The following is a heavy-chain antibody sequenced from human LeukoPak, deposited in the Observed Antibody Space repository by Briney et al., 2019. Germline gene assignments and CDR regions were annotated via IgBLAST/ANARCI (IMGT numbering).Heavy chain of an antibody. CDR2: ISGSGGST. Sequence: GGSLRLSCAASGFTFSSYAMSWVRQAPGKGLEWVSAISGSGGSTYYADSVKGRFTISRDNSKNTLYLQMNSLRVEDTAVYYCAKEYCTNGVCYYYYYGMDVWGQGTTVTVSS. D-gene: IGHD2-8*01. V-gene: IGHV3-23*01. CDR1: GFTFSSYA. J-gene: IGHJ6*02. CDR3: AKEYCTNGVCYYYYYGMDV.